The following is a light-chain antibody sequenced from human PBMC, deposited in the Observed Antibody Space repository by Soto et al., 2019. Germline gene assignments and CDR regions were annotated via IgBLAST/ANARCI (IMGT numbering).Light chain of an antibody. CDR2: DAS. Sequence: DIQLTQSPSTLSASVGDSVTMTWRASQSISSWLAWYQQKPGKAPKLLIYDASSLESGVPSRFSGGGSGPDYILTINTLQAEDFATYYCLQVYSFPRTFGQGTKVDIK. CDR3: LQVYSFPRT. CDR1: QSISSW. V-gene: IGKV1-5*01. J-gene: IGKJ1*01.